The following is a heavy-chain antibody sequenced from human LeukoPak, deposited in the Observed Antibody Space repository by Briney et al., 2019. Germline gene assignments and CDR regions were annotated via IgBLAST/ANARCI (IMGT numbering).Heavy chain of an antibody. D-gene: IGHD3-10*01. Sequence: PGGSLRLFCAASGFTFSSYGMHWVRQAPGKGLEWVAVISYDGNNKYYADSVKGRFTISRDNSKNTLYLQMNSLRAEDTAVYYCAKVGYYGSGSPADYWGQGTLVSVSS. V-gene: IGHV3-30*18. J-gene: IGHJ4*02. CDR3: AKVGYYGSGSPADY. CDR1: GFTFSSYG. CDR2: ISYDGNNK.